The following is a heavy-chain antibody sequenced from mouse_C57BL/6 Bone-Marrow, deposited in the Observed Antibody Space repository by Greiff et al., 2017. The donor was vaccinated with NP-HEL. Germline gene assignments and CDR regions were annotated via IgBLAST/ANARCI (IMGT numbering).Heavy chain of an antibody. CDR2: INPGSGGT. CDR3: ARQRVYYAMDY. Sequence: QVQLQQSGAELVRPGTSVKVSCKASGYAFTNYLIEWVKQRPGQGLEWIGVINPGSGGTNYNEKFKGKATLTADKSSSTAYMQLSSLTSEDSAVYFCARQRVYYAMDYWGQGTSVTVSS. J-gene: IGHJ4*01. CDR1: GYAFTNYL. V-gene: IGHV1-54*01.